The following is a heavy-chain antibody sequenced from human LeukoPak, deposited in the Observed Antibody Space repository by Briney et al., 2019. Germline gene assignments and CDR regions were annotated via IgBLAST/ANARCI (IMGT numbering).Heavy chain of an antibody. V-gene: IGHV4-4*02. J-gene: IGHJ4*02. D-gene: IGHD2-21*02. CDR2: INHSGST. Sequence: SETLSLTCAVSGGYISSNNWWSWVRQPPGKGLEWIGEINHSGSTNYNPSLKSRVTMSVDKSKNQFSLKLSSVTAADTAVYYCSLVSLIQGGNYFDYWGQGTLVTVSS. CDR1: GGYISSNNW. CDR3: SLVSLIQGGNYFDY.